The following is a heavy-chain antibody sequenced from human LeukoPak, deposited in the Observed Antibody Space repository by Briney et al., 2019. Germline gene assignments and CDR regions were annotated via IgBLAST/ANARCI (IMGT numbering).Heavy chain of an antibody. CDR1: GGSISGGY. Sequence: SETLSLTCTVSGGSISGGYWSWIRQPPGGGLEWIGYIHSSGNTNYNPALKSRVTISKDMSKNQFSLKLSSVTAADTAVYFCARIDSVGYPDFWGQGTLVSVSS. CDR3: ARIDSVGYPDF. CDR2: IHSSGNT. D-gene: IGHD3-22*01. J-gene: IGHJ4*02. V-gene: IGHV4-59*01.